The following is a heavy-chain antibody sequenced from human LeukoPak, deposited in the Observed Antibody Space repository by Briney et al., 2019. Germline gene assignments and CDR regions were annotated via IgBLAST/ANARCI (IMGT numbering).Heavy chain of an antibody. V-gene: IGHV4-59*01. D-gene: IGHD5-12*01. J-gene: IGHJ4*02. CDR1: GGSISSYY. CDR2: IYYSGST. CDR3: ATAFGSGGYDYDY. Sequence: PSETLSLTCTVSGGSISSYYWSWIRQPPGKGLEWIGYIYYSGSTNYNPSLKSRVTISVDTSKNQFSLKLSSVTAADTAVYYCATAFGSGGYDYDYWGQGTLVTVSS.